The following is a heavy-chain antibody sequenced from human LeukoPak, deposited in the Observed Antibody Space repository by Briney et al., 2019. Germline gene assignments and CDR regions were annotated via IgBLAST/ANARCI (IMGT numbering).Heavy chain of an antibody. Sequence: SETLSLTCTVSGGSISSYYWSWIRQPPGKGLEWIGYIYYSVSTNYNPSLKSRVTISVDTSKNQFSLKLSSVTAADTAVYYCAREIVSADYHWFDPWGQGTLVTVSS. CDR3: AREIVSADYHWFDP. CDR1: GGSISSYY. D-gene: IGHD4-11*01. V-gene: IGHV4-59*01. CDR2: IYYSVST. J-gene: IGHJ5*02.